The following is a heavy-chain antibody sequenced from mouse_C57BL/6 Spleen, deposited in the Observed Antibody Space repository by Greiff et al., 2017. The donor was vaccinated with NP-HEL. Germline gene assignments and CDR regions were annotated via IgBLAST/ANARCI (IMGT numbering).Heavy chain of an antibody. Sequence: EVQRVESGGGLVQPKGSLKLSCAASGFSFNTYAMNWVRQAPGKGLEWVARIRSKSNNYATYYADSVKDRFTISRDDSESMLYLQMNNLKTEDTAMYYCVRCLNFEGYFDVWGTGTTVTVSS. CDR1: GFSFNTYA. V-gene: IGHV10-1*01. J-gene: IGHJ1*03. CDR3: VRCLNFEGYFDV. CDR2: IRSKSNNYAT. D-gene: IGHD1-3*01.